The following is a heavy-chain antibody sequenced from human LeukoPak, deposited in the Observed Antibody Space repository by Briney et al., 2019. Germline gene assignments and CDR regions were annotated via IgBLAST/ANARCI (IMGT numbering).Heavy chain of an antibody. D-gene: IGHD5-12*01. CDR2: IIPIFGTA. J-gene: IGHJ6*02. CDR3: ASRIFGQSGYSGYANYYYYGMDV. V-gene: IGHV1-69*13. Sequence: SVKVSCTASGGTFSSYAISWVRQAPGQGLEWMGGIIPIFGTANYAQKFQGRVTITADESTSTAYMELSSLRSEDTAVYYCASRIFGQSGYSGYANYYYYGMDVWGQGTTVTVSS. CDR1: GGTFSSYA.